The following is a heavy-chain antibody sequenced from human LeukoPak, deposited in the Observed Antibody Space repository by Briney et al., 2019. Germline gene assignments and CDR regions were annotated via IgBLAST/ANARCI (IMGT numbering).Heavy chain of an antibody. CDR1: GFTFINYG. J-gene: IGHJ4*02. Sequence: GGSLRLSCAASGFTFINYGMTWARQAPGKGLEWVSTVSGSGGSTYYADSVKGRFTVSRDKVNNMVYLQMNSLRDEDTAVYYCAKRIGSCDSISCLYFDHWGQGALVTVSS. V-gene: IGHV3-23*01. CDR2: VSGSGGST. CDR3: AKRIGSCDSISCLYFDH. D-gene: IGHD2-2*01.